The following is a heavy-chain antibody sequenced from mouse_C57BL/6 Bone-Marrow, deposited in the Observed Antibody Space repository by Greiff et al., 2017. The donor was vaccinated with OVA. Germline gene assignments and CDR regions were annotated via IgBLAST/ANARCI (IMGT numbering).Heavy chain of an antibody. V-gene: IGHV1-55*01. CDR3: AYYDDSSWELDY. CDR2: IYPGSGST. Sequence: VQLQQPGAELVKPGASVKMSCKASGYTFTSYWITWVKQRPGQGLEWIGDIYPGSGSTNYNEKFKSKATLTVDKSSSTAYMQLSSLTSEDSAVYYWAYYDDSSWELDYWGQGTTLTVSS. CDR1: GYTFTSYW. D-gene: IGHD1-1*01. J-gene: IGHJ2*01.